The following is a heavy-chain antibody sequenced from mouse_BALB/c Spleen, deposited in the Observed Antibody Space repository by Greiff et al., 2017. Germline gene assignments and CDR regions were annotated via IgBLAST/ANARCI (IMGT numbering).Heavy chain of an antibody. D-gene: IGHD3-2*01. CDR2: IDPSDSDT. Sequence: QVQLQQPGAELVKPGAPVKLSCKASGYTFTSYWMNWVQQRPGRGLEWIGRIDPSDSDTHYNQKFKDKATLTVDKSSSTAYIQLSSLTSEDSAVYYCARPDSSGYAWFAYWGQGNVVTVAA. V-gene: IGHV1-69*02. CDR3: ARPDSSGYAWFAY. CDR1: GYTFTSYW. J-gene: IGHJ3*01.